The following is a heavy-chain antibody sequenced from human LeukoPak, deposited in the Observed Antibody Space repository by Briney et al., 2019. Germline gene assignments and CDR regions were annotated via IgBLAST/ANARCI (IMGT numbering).Heavy chain of an antibody. CDR1: GYTFTDYH. J-gene: IGHJ4*02. Sequence: GTSVKVSCKASGYTFTDYHINWVRQAPGQGLEWVGWMNPNSTNTGRAQKFQGRVNLTRNPSIQTVYMELSGLTSEDTAVYYCARAGLGGQYLEHWGQGTLVTVSS. D-gene: IGHD1-26*01. CDR2: MNPNSTNT. CDR3: ARAGLGGQYLEH. V-gene: IGHV1-8*01.